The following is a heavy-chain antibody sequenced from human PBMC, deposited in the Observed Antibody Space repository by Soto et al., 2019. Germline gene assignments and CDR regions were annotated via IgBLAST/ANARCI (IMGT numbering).Heavy chain of an antibody. CDR1: GGSISSGGYY. D-gene: IGHD3-3*01. V-gene: IGHV4-31*03. CDR3: ARQYYDFWSGYSSYYGMDV. Sequence: QVQLQESGPGLVKPSQTLSLTCTVSGGSISSGGYYWSWIRQHPGKGLEWIGYIYYSGSAYYNPSLKSRVTISVDTSKNQFSLKLSSVTAADTAVYYCARQYYDFWSGYSSYYGMDVWGQQTTVTVSS. J-gene: IGHJ6*02. CDR2: IYYSGSA.